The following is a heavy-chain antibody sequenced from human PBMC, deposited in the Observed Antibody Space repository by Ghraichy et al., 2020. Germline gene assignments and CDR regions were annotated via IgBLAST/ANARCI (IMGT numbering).Heavy chain of an antibody. CDR3: ARDLPCSGGSCYPYYYYYGMDV. CDR2: IKQDGSEK. J-gene: IGHJ6*02. CDR1: GFTFSSYW. Sequence: GGSLRLSCAASGFTFSSYWMSWVRQAPGKGLEWVANIKQDGSEKYYVDSVKGRFTISRDNAKNSLYLQMNSLRAEDTAVYYCARDLPCSGGSCYPYYYYYGMDVWGQGTTVTVSS. D-gene: IGHD2-15*01. V-gene: IGHV3-7*03.